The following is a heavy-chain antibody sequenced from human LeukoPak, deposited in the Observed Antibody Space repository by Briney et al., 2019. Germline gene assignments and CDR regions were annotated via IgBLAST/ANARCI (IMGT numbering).Heavy chain of an antibody. Sequence: SETLSLTCTVSGGSISSCSYYWGWIRQPPGKGLEWIGSIYYSGSTYYNPSLKSRVTISVDTSKNQFSLKLSSVTAADTAVYYCARQVGLVIFDYWGQGTLVTVSS. CDR3: ARQVGLVIFDY. D-gene: IGHD3/OR15-3a*01. J-gene: IGHJ4*02. CDR1: GGSISSCSYY. CDR2: IYYSGST. V-gene: IGHV4-39*01.